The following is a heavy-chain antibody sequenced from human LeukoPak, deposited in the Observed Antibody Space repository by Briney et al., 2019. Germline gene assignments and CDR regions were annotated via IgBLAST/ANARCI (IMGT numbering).Heavy chain of an antibody. D-gene: IGHD3-16*02. CDR1: GGTFSSYA. CDR3: ARVDVGLSSFDY. V-gene: IGHV1-69*06. Sequence: SVKVSCKASGGTFSSYAISWVRQAPGQGLEWMGGIIPIFGTANYAQKFQGRVTITADKSTSTAYMELRSLRSDDTAVYYCARVDVGLSSFDYWGQGTLVTVSS. J-gene: IGHJ4*02. CDR2: IIPIFGTA.